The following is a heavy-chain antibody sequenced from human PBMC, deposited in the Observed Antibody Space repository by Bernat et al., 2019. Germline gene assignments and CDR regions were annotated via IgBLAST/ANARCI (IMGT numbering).Heavy chain of an antibody. CDR3: ARLPNRLIAARYYFDY. V-gene: IGHV4-39*01. Sequence: QLQLQESGPGLVKPSETLSLTCTVSGCSISSSSYYWGWIRQPPGKGLEWIGSIYYSGSTYYNPSLKSRVTISVETSKNQFSLKLSSVTAADTAVYYCARLPNRLIAARYYFDYWGQGTLVTVSS. D-gene: IGHD6-6*01. CDR2: IYYSGST. J-gene: IGHJ4*02. CDR1: GCSISSSSYY.